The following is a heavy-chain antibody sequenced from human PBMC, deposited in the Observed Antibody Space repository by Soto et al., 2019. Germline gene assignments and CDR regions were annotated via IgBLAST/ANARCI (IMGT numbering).Heavy chain of an antibody. Sequence: GGSLRLSCEASGFTISDYGMHWVRQAPGKGLEWVAVISHDGGNKYYADSVRGRFTISRDNLRNTLYLQMDSLRAEDTAVYDGARAPGRDGYNCFDYWGRGALVTVSS. CDR2: ISHDGGNK. D-gene: IGHD5-12*01. J-gene: IGHJ4*02. CDR1: GFTISDYG. CDR3: ARAPGRDGYNCFDY. V-gene: IGHV3-30*03.